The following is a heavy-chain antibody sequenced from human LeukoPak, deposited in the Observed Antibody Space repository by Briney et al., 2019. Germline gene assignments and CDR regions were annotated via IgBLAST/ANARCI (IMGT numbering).Heavy chain of an antibody. CDR1: GYSINSAHY. J-gene: IGHJ4*02. CDR2: ISQSGIA. Sequence: KASETLCLTCAVSGYSINSAHYWGWIRQPPGKGLEWIGNISQSGIASYNPSLKSRVTISVDASKNQFSLNMTSVTAADTAVYFCARASVVHRIVAGDYFDYWGQGTLVTVSS. D-gene: IGHD2-15*01. V-gene: IGHV4-38-2*01. CDR3: ARASVVHRIVAGDYFDY.